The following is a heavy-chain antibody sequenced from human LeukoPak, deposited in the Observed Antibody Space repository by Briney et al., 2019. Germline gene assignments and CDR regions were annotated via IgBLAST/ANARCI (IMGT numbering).Heavy chain of an antibody. CDR1: GGSISSSSYY. J-gene: IGHJ4*02. D-gene: IGHD1-7*01. CDR3: ASGNFSSSFDY. Sequence: RASETLSLTCTVSGGSISSSSYYWGWIRQPPGKGLEWIGSIYYSGSTYYNPSLKSRVTISVDTSKNQFSLKLSSVTAADTAVYYCASGNFSSSFDYWGQGTLVTVSS. CDR2: IYYSGST. V-gene: IGHV4-39*07.